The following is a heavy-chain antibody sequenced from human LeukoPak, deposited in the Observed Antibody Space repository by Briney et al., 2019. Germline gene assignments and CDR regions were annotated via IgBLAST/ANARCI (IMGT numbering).Heavy chain of an antibody. D-gene: IGHD3-22*01. CDR3: ARIQRDDSSGYYPGVDY. J-gene: IGHJ4*02. CDR2: IYHSGST. V-gene: IGHV4-30-2*01. Sequence: SETLSLTCAVSGGSISSGGYSWSWIRQPPGKGLEWIGYIYHSGSTYYNPSLKSRVTISVDTSKNQFSLKLSSVTAADTAVYYCARIQRDDSSGYYPGVDYWGQGTLVTVSS. CDR1: GGSISSGGYS.